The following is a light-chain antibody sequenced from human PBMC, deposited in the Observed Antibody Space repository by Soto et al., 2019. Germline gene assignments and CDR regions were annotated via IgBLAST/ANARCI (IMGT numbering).Light chain of an antibody. J-gene: IGKJ4*01. CDR1: QSVSSSY. V-gene: IGKV3-20*01. CDR3: QQYGSSPLLT. CDR2: GAS. Sequence: EIVLTQSPGTLSLPPGERATLSCRASQSVSSSYLAWYQQKPGQAPRLLIYGASIRATGIPDRFSGSGSGTDFTLTISRLDPEDFAVYYCQQYGSSPLLTFGGGTKVEIK.